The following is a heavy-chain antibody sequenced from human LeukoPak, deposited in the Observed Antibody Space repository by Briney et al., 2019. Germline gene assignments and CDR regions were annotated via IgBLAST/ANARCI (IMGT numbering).Heavy chain of an antibody. CDR3: VRIPNSANFPNWFDP. Sequence: GGSLRLSCVASGFTFSSYNMNWVRQAPQKGLEWISSTSGNSANIFYADSVKGRFTISRDNAKNSLYLQMNSVRDDDTAVYYCVRIPNSANFPNWFDPWGQGTLVTVSS. V-gene: IGHV3-21*01. D-gene: IGHD2/OR15-2a*01. J-gene: IGHJ5*02. CDR1: GFTFSSYN. CDR2: TSGNSANI.